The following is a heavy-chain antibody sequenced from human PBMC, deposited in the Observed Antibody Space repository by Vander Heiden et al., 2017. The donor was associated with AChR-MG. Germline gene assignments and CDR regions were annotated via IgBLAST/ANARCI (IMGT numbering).Heavy chain of an antibody. D-gene: IGHD1-26*01. V-gene: IGHV3-7*01. CDR2: IKQDGSEK. CDR3: ASQEWELQTNTPFDY. Sequence: EVQLVESGGGLVQPGGSLRLSCAASGFTFSSYWMSWVRQAPGKGLEWVANIKQDGSEKYYVDSVKGRFTISRDNAKNSLYLQMNSLRAEDTAVYYCASQEWELQTNTPFDYWGQGTLVTVSS. J-gene: IGHJ4*02. CDR1: GFTFSSYW.